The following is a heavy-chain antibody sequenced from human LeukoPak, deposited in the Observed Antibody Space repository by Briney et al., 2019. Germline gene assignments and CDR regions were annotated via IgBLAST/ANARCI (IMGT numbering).Heavy chain of an antibody. CDR2: MNPNSGNT. J-gene: IGHJ4*02. CDR3: ARDYGSGMYDY. CDR1: GGTFSSYA. Sequence: ASVKVSCKASGGTFSSYAISWVRQATGQGLEWMGWMNPNSGNTGYAQKFQGRVTMTRNTSISTAYMELSSLRSEDTAVYYCARDYGSGMYDYWGQGTLVTVSS. V-gene: IGHV1-8*02. D-gene: IGHD3-10*01.